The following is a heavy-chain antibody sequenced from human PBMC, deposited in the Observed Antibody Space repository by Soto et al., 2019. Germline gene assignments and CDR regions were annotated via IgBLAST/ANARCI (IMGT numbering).Heavy chain of an antibody. V-gene: IGHV4-61*01. J-gene: IGHJ6*02. CDR3: ARDIGQWLGYYYYGMDV. Sequence: QVQLQESGPGLVKPSETLSLTCTVSGGSVNSGNYYWSWIRQSPGKGLEWIGHIYYSGSTNYNPSLKSRDTVSVDTSKNQFSLKLSSVTAADTAVYYCARDIGQWLGYYYYGMDVWGQGTTVTVSS. CDR2: IYYSGST. D-gene: IGHD6-19*01. CDR1: GGSVNSGNYY.